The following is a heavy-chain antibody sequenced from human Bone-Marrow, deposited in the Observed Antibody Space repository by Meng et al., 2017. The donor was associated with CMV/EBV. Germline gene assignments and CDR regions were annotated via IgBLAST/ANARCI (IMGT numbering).Heavy chain of an antibody. CDR2: INSIGSTI. V-gene: IGHV3-48*03. CDR3: TTHCSGYSCQGNY. J-gene: IGHJ4*02. D-gene: IGHD2-15*01. Sequence: GESLKISCVASGFTFSRYEMNWVRQAPEKGLEWVSYINSIGSTIFYADSVKGRFTISRDNAKNSLYLQMNSLRAEDTALYYCTTHCSGYSCQGNYWGQGTLVTVSS. CDR1: GFTFSRYE.